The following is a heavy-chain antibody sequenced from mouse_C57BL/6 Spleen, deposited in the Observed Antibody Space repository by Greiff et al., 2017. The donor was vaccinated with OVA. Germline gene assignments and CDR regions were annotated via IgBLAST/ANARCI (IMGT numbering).Heavy chain of an antibody. CDR2: IYPGDGDT. CDR3: ARSDPYAMDY. J-gene: IGHJ4*01. V-gene: IGHV1-82*01. CDR1: GYAFSSSW. Sequence: VKLVESGPELVKPGASVKISCKASGYAFSSSWMNWVKQRPGKGLEWIGRIYPGDGDTNYNGKFKGKATLTADKSSSTAYMQLSSLTSEDSAVYFCARSDPYAMDYWGQGTSVTVSS.